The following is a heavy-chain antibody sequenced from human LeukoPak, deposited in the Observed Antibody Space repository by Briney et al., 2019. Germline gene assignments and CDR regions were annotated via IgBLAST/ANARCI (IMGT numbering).Heavy chain of an antibody. J-gene: IGHJ6*02. Sequence: SETLSLTCTVSGGSISSYYWSWIRQPAGKGLEWIGRIYTSGSTNYNPSLKSRVTMSVDTSKNQFSLKLSSVTAAATAVYYYARGPTVVVPAAIPSDYGMDVWGQGTTVTVSS. D-gene: IGHD2-2*01. CDR3: ARGPTVVVPAAIPSDYGMDV. CDR2: IYTSGST. CDR1: GGSISSYY. V-gene: IGHV4-4*07.